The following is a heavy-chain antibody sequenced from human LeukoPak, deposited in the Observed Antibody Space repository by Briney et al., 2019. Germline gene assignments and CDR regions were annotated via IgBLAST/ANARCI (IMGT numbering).Heavy chain of an antibody. Sequence: GGSLRLSCAASGFTFSSYAMHWVRQAPGKGLEWVAVMSYDGSNKYYADSVKGRFTISRDNSKNTLYLQMNSLRAEDTAVYYCAREGLVVYWGQGTLVTVSS. CDR1: GFTFSSYA. CDR2: MSYDGSNK. D-gene: IGHD6-19*01. V-gene: IGHV3-30-3*01. CDR3: AREGLVVY. J-gene: IGHJ4*02.